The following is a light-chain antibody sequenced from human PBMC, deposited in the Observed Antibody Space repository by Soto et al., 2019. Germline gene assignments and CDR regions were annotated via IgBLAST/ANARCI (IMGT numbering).Light chain of an antibody. Sequence: ERVLPQSPGTLSLSPGERATLSCRASQSVSSTYLAWYQQKPGQAPRLLIYGASTMATGIPDRFSGSGSGTDFTLTISRLEPDDSAVYYCQQYGSSPTWTFGQGTKVEIK. CDR1: QSVSSTY. CDR2: GAS. V-gene: IGKV3-20*01. J-gene: IGKJ1*01. CDR3: QQYGSSPTWT.